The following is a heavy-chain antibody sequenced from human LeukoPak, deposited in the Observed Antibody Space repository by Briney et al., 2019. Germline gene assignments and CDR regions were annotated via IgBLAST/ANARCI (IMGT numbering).Heavy chain of an antibody. D-gene: IGHD2-2*01. Sequence: GASVKVSCKASGYTFTSYDINWVRQATGQGLEWMGWMNPDSGNTGYAQNFQGRVTMTRSTSTSTAYMELSSLRSEDTAVYYCARGAWPAVIATRWFDPWGQETQVTVSS. V-gene: IGHV1-8*01. CDR2: MNPDSGNT. CDR1: GYTFTSYD. J-gene: IGHJ5*02. CDR3: ARGAWPAVIATRWFDP.